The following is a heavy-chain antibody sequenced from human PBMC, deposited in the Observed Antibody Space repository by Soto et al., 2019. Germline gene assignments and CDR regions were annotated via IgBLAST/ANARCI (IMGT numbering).Heavy chain of an antibody. CDR3: ARVFGTYRDILTGLWRGLFDY. CDR2: IDPSGGSR. Sequence: GASVKVSCKACGYTFTNNYVVWVRQAPGQGLEWMGVIDPSGGSRFYAQNFQGRVTMTSDTSTSTMYIELSNLRSEDTAVFYCARVFGTYRDILTGLWRGLFDYWGQGTQVTVSS. V-gene: IGHV1-46*03. D-gene: IGHD3-9*01. CDR1: GYTFTNNY. J-gene: IGHJ4*02.